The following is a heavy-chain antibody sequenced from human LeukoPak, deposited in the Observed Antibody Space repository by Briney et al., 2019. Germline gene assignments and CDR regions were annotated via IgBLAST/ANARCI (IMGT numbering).Heavy chain of an antibody. CDR2: INHPGST. CDR1: GGSFTASY. Sequence: KPSETLSPTCAVYGGSFTASYWSWIRQPSGKGLEWIGEINHPGSTNYNPSPTSPVTISVDTSKNQLSLELRSVTAADTVVYFCARHASGYGGTTYFDFWGQGSPVTVSS. J-gene: IGHJ4*02. V-gene: IGHV4-34*01. CDR3: ARHASGYGGTTYFDF. D-gene: IGHD2-15*01.